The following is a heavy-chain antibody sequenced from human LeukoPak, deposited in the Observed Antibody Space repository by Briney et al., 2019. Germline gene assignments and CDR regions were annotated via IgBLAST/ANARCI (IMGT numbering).Heavy chain of an antibody. CDR1: GYSISTTYY. CDR3: ARDLGYCSSTSCREDGDY. Sequence: PSETLSLTCTVSGYSISTTYYGGWIRQPPGKGLEWIATISHSGSTYYTPSLRSRLTISVDKSKNQFSLKLSSVTAADTAVYYCARDLGYCSSTSCREDGDYWGQGTLVTVSS. CDR2: ISHSGST. V-gene: IGHV4-38-2*02. D-gene: IGHD2-2*01. J-gene: IGHJ4*02.